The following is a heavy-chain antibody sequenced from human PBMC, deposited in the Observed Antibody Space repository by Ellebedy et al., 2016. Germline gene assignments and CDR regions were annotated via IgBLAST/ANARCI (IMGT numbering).Heavy chain of an antibody. CDR2: INPNSGGT. D-gene: IGHD5-12*01. CDR1: GYTFTGYY. J-gene: IGHJ4*02. Sequence: ASVKVSXXASGYTFTGYYMHWVRQAPGQGLEWMGWINPNSGGTNYAQKFQGRVTMTRDTSISTAYMELSRLRSDDTAVYYCARRPYSGYDYYFDYWGQGTLVTVSS. V-gene: IGHV1-2*02. CDR3: ARRPYSGYDYYFDY.